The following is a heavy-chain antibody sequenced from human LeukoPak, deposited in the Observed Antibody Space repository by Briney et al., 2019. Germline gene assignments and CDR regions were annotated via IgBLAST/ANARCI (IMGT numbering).Heavy chain of an antibody. CDR3: ARGPQPPLGVPAATYFDY. D-gene: IGHD2-2*01. CDR1: GDSISSGSYY. Sequence: SQTLSLTCTVSGDSISSGSYYGSWIRQPAGKGLEWIGRIYTSGSTNYNPSLKSRVTISVDTSKNQFSLKLSSVTAADTAVYYCARGPQPPLGVPAATYFDYWGQGTLVTVSS. J-gene: IGHJ4*02. V-gene: IGHV4-61*02. CDR2: IYTSGST.